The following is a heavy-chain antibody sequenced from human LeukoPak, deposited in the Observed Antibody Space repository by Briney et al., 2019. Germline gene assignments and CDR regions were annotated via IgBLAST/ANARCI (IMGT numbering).Heavy chain of an antibody. CDR3: ARVVRNWFDP. CDR1: GYSISSGYY. Sequence: SETLSLTCTVSGYSISSGYYWGWIRQPPGRGLEWIGEINHSGSTNYNPSLKSRVTISVDTSKNQFSLKLSSVTAADTAVYYCARVVRNWFDPWGQGTLVTVSS. J-gene: IGHJ5*02. V-gene: IGHV4-38-2*02. CDR2: INHSGST.